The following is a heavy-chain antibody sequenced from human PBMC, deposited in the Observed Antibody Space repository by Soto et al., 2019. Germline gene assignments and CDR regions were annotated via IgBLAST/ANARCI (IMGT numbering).Heavy chain of an antibody. CDR2: IKSKTEGETA. D-gene: IGHD2-2*01. V-gene: IGHV3-15*01. Sequence: GGSLRLSCAASGFTFSHAWMSWVRQAPGKGLEWVGRIKSKTEGETADYAASVTGRFTISRDDSKDTLYLQMNTLTTEDTAIYYCRWALDCPSTGCVDYWGQGTLVTVSS. CDR3: RWALDCPSTGCVDY. J-gene: IGHJ4*02. CDR1: GFTFSHAW.